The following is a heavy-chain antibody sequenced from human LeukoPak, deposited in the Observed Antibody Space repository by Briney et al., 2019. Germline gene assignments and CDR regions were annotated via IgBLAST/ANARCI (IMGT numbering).Heavy chain of an antibody. CDR1: GYTFTSYA. J-gene: IGHJ5*02. D-gene: IGHD3-16*02. CDR3: ARGRVIYNWFDP. Sequence: ASVKVSCKASGYTFTSYAMHWVRQAPGQRLEWMGWINAGNGNTKYSQKFQGRVTITRDTSASTAYMELSSLRSEDTAVYYCARGRVIYNWFDPWGQGTLITVSS. V-gene: IGHV1-3*01. CDR2: INAGNGNT.